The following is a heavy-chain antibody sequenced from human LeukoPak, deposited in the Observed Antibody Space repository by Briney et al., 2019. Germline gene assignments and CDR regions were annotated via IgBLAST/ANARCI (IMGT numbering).Heavy chain of an antibody. CDR3: ARGRGYYDIMTGQGWFDP. CDR2: IYYSGST. V-gene: IGHV4-39*07. Sequence: SETLSLTCTVSGGSISSSSYYWGWIRQPPGKGLEWTGSIYYSGSTYYNPSLKSRVTISVDTSKNQFSLKLNSVTAADTAVYYCARGRGYYDIMTGQGWFDPWGQGTLVTVSS. CDR1: GGSISSSSYY. J-gene: IGHJ5*02. D-gene: IGHD3-9*01.